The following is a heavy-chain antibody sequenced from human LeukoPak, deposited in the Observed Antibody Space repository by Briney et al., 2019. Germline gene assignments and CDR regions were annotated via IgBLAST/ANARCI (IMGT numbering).Heavy chain of an antibody. J-gene: IGHJ3*01. V-gene: IGHV3-15*01. Sequence: GGSLRLSCAASGFTFSNAWMSWVRQAPGKGLEWVGRIRRKSDGETTDYAAPVKGRFIISRDDSKNTLYLQMSSLRSEDTAVYYCCTAFDRHYYADTKVRGDVWGQGTRVTVSS. CDR2: IRRKSDGETT. CDR1: GFTFSNAW. CDR3: CTAFDRHYYADTKVRGDV. D-gene: IGHD3-10*01.